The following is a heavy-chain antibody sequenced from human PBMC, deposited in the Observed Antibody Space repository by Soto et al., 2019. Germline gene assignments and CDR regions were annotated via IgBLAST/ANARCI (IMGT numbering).Heavy chain of an antibody. CDR2: IKQDGSEK. CDR3: ARDGSAPVTTLVDY. V-gene: IGHV3-7*01. Sequence: EVQLVESGGGLVQPGGSLRLSCAASGFTFSSYWMSWVRQAPGKGLEWVANIKQDGSEKYYVDSVKGRFTISRDNAKNSLYLQMNSLRAEDTAVYYCARDGSAPVTTLVDYWGQGTLVTVSS. J-gene: IGHJ4*02. D-gene: IGHD4-17*01. CDR1: GFTFSSYW.